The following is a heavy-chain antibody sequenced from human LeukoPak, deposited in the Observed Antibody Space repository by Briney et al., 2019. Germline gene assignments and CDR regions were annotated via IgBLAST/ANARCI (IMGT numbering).Heavy chain of an antibody. CDR2: IYYSGST. D-gene: IGHD2-15*01. CDR3: ARLLESSGGSCYSFDP. J-gene: IGHJ5*02. V-gene: IGHV4-39*01. CDR1: GGSISSSSYY. Sequence: SETLSLTCTVSGGSISSSSYYWGWIRQPPGKGLEWIGSIYYSGSTYYNPSLKSRVTISVDTSKNQFSLKLSSVTAADTAVYYCARLLESSGGSCYSFDPWGQGTLVTVSS.